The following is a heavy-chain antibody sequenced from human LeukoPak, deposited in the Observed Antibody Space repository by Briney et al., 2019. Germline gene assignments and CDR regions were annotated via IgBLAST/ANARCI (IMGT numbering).Heavy chain of an antibody. CDR2: IYYNGST. CDR3: ARSLIWGDDSSGYYYALGVFDY. Sequence: PSETLSLTCTVSGGSISSSSYYWGWIRQPPGKGLGWIGSIYYNGSTYYNPSLKGRVIISVDTSKNQFSLKLSSVTAADTAVYYCARSLIWGDDSSGYYYALGVFDYWGQGTLVTVSS. J-gene: IGHJ4*02. V-gene: IGHV4-39*01. D-gene: IGHD3-22*01. CDR1: GGSISSSSYY.